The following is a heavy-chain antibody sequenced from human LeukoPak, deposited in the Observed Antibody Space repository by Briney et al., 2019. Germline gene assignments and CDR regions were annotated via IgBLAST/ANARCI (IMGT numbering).Heavy chain of an antibody. Sequence: ASVKVSFKASGYTFTNYGISWVRQAPGQGLEWMGWISAYNGNTNYAQKLQGRVTMTTDTSTSTAYMELRSLRSDDTAVYYCARRSHFKTVRGDDAFDIWGQGTMVIVSS. J-gene: IGHJ3*02. CDR3: ARRSHFKTVRGDDAFDI. V-gene: IGHV1-18*01. CDR2: ISAYNGNT. CDR1: GYTFTNYG. D-gene: IGHD3-10*01.